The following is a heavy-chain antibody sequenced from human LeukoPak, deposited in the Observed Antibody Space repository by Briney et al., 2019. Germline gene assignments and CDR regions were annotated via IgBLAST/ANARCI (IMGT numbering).Heavy chain of an antibody. CDR1: GFTFSSYA. J-gene: IGHJ4*02. V-gene: IGHV3-23*01. D-gene: IGHD5-18*01. Sequence: GGSLRLSCAASGFTFSSYAMSWVRQAPGKGLEWVSAISGSGGSTYYADSVKGRFTISRDNSKNTLYLQMNSLRAEDTAVYYCAKDRYAGSGYSYGYFDYWGQGPLVTVSS. CDR3: AKDRYAGSGYSYGYFDY. CDR2: ISGSGGST.